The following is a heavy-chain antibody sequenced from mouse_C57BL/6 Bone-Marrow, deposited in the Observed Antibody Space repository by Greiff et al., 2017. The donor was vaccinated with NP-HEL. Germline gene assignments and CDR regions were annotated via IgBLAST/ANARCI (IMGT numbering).Heavy chain of an antibody. Sequence: VKLMESGPELVKPGASVKISCKASGYAFSSSWMNWVKQRPGKGLEWIGRIYPGDGDTNYNGKFKGKATLTADKSSSTAYMQLSSLTSEDSAVYFCARPSGYSKRNYFDYWGQGTTLTVSS. CDR1: GYAFSSSW. CDR2: IYPGDGDT. J-gene: IGHJ2*01. CDR3: ARPSGYSKRNYFDY. V-gene: IGHV1-82*01. D-gene: IGHD2-5*01.